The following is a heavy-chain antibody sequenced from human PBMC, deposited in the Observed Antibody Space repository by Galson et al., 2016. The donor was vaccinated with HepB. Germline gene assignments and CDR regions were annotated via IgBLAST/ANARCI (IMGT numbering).Heavy chain of an antibody. CDR1: GASISSTDW. V-gene: IGHV4-4*02. D-gene: IGHD3-3*01. Sequence: ETLSLTCAVSGASISSTDWWSWVRQPPGKGLEWIGEVYQNGNTNYKPSPKSRVTISVDKSKNQFSLRLSSVTAADTAVYYCARLWNGNYFDYWGQGTLVTVSS. CDR3: ARLWNGNYFDY. J-gene: IGHJ4*02. CDR2: VYQNGNT.